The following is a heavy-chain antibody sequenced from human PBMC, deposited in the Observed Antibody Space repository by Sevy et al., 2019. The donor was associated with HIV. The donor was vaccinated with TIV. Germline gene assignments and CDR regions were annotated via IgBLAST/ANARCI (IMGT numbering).Heavy chain of an antibody. CDR1: KFTFTIYA. V-gene: IGHV3-23*01. CDR3: TTVLGYCTNGVCSQSHY. D-gene: IGHD2-8*01. Sequence: GGSLRLSCAASKFTFTIYAMSWVRQAPGKGLEWVSAISGSGGSTYYADSVKGRFTISRDNSKNTLYLQMNSLKTEDTAVYYCTTVLGYCTNGVCSQSHYWGQGTLVTVSS. CDR2: ISGSGGST. J-gene: IGHJ4*02.